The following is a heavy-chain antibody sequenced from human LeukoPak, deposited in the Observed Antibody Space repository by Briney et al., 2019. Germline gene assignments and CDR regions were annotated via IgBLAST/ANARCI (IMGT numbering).Heavy chain of an antibody. CDR1: GGSISSYY. D-gene: IGHD3-9*01. V-gene: IGHV4-59*07. CDR2: IYYSGST. Sequence: SDTLSLTCTVSGGSISSYYWSWIRQPPGKGLEWIRYIYYSGSTNYNPSLKSRVTISVDTSKNQFSLKLSSVTAADTAVYYCARARGYDTLYYFDYWGQGTLVTVSS. J-gene: IGHJ4*02. CDR3: ARARGYDTLYYFDY.